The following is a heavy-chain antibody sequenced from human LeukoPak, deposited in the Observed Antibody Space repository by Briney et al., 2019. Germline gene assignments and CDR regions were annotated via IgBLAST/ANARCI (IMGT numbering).Heavy chain of an antibody. CDR3: ARRMVNYVWGSYRYDAFDI. J-gene: IGHJ3*02. D-gene: IGHD3-16*02. V-gene: IGHV4-38-2*01. Sequence: SETLSLTCAVSGYSISSGYYWGWIRQPPGKELEWIGSIYHSGSTYYNPSLKSRVTISVDTSKNQFSLKLSSVTAADTAVYYCARRMVNYVWGSYRYDAFDIWGQGTMVTVSS. CDR2: IYHSGST. CDR1: GYSISSGYY.